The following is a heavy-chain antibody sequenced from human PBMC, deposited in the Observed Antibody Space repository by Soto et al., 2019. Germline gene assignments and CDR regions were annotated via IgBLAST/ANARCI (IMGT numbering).Heavy chain of an antibody. D-gene: IGHD2-15*01. CDR3: VRTSLVVAAATREDY. Sequence: EVQLVESGGGLVQPGGSLRLSCAASGFTFSRYWMHWVRQDPGKGLVWVSRINSDGSSTSYADSVKGRFTISRDNAKNTLYLQMNSLRAEDTAVYYCVRTSLVVAAATREDYWGQGTLVTVSS. V-gene: IGHV3-74*01. J-gene: IGHJ4*02. CDR2: INSDGSST. CDR1: GFTFSRYW.